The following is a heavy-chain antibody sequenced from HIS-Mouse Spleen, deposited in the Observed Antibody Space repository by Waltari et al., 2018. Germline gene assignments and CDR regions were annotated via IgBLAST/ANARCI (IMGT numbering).Heavy chain of an antibody. D-gene: IGHD6-6*01. CDR3: ASSPYSSSSYYYFDY. V-gene: IGHV4-59*08. Sequence: QVQLQESGPGLVKPSETLSLTCTVSGGSISSYYWSWIRQPPGKGLEWIGYIYYSGSTNYNPTRKSRVTISVDTSKNQFSLKLSSVTAADTAVYYCASSPYSSSSYYYFDYWGQGTLVTVSS. J-gene: IGHJ4*02. CDR1: GGSISSYY. CDR2: IYYSGST.